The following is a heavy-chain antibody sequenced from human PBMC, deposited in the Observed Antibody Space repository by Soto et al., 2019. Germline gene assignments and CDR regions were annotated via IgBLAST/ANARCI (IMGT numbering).Heavy chain of an antibody. J-gene: IGHJ5*02. CDR2: IIPIFGTA. CDR1: GGTFSSYA. V-gene: IGHV1-69*13. Sequence: SVKVSCKASGGTFSSYAISWVRQAPGQGLEWMGGIIPIFGTANYAQKFQGRVTITADESTGTAYMELSSLRSEDTAVYYCASGAMVRGVIITFFPWGQGTLVTVS. CDR3: ASGAMVRGVIITFFP. D-gene: IGHD3-10*01.